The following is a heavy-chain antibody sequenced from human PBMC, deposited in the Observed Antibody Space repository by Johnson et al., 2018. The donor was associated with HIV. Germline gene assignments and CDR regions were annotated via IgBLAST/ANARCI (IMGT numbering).Heavy chain of an antibody. J-gene: IGHJ3*02. Sequence: VPLVESGGASVQPEASVRLSCAASGFTLSRYAMHWVRQAPGKGLEYVSAISSNGGSTYYANSVKGRFTISRDNSKNTLYLQMGSLRAEDMAVYYCASEVYRDAFDIWGQGTMVTVSS. CDR1: GFTLSRYA. CDR3: ASEVYRDAFDI. D-gene: IGHD5-12*01. CDR2: ISSNGGST. V-gene: IGHV3-64*01.